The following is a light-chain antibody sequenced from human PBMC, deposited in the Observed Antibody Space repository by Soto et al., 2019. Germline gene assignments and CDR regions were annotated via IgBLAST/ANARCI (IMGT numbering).Light chain of an antibody. CDR3: QQRSNWPPWT. J-gene: IGKJ1*01. V-gene: IGKV3-11*01. CDR1: QSVSSY. CDR2: DAS. Sequence: IVLTQSPATLSLSPGERATISCRASQSVSSYLAWYQQKPGQAPRLLIYDASNRATGIPARFSGSGSGTDFTLTISSLEPEDFEVYYCQQRSNWPPWTFGQGTKVEIK.